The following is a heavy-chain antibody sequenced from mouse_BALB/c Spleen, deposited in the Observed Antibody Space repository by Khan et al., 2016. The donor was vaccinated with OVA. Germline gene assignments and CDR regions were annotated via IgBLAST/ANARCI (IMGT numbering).Heavy chain of an antibody. V-gene: IGHV1-7*01. J-gene: IGHJ2*01. Sequence: VQVQQSGTELAKPGASVKMSCKASGYTFTTYWMHWVKQRPGQGLEWIGYINPTSGYTDYNEKFKDKATLSADKSSSTAYMQLSSLTSEDSAVYYCARDRIDYWGQGTTLTVSS. CDR2: INPTSGYT. CDR1: GYTFTTYW. CDR3: ARDRIDY.